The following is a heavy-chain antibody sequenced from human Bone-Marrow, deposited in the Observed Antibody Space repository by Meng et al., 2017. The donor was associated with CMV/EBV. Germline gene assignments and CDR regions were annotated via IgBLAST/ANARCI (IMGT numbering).Heavy chain of an antibody. CDR3: ARDRGDMTTVLF. J-gene: IGHJ4*02. V-gene: IGHV4-39*07. CDR1: GGSISSSNYY. CDR2: IYYSGST. Sequence: SETLSLTCTVSGGSISSSNYYWGWIRQPPGKGLEWIGSIYYSGSTYYNPSLKSRVTISVDTSKNQFSLKLSSVTAADTAVYYCARDRGDMTTVLFWGQGTLVTVSS. D-gene: IGHD4-17*01.